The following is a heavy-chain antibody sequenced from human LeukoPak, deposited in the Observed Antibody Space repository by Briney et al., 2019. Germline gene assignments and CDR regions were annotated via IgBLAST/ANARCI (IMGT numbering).Heavy chain of an antibody. CDR3: ARRSMVQHMDV. CDR1: GYTFTTQA. Sequence: EASVKVSCTASGYTFTTQAMNWVRQAPGQGLEYIGWIDTNTGNPTYAQGFTGRFVFSLDTSVNTAYLQISSLKTEDTGVYYCARRSMVQHMDVWGKGTTVTVSS. J-gene: IGHJ6*03. V-gene: IGHV7-4-1*02. D-gene: IGHD3-10*01. CDR2: IDTNTGNP.